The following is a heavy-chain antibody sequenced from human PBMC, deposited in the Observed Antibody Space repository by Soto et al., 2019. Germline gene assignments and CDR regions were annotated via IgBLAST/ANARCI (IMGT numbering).Heavy chain of an antibody. J-gene: IGHJ4*02. D-gene: IGHD3-22*01. Sequence: PGGSLRLSCAASGFTFSSYGMHWVRRAPGKGLEWVAVIWYDGSNKYYADSVKGRFTISRDNSKNTLYLQMNSLRAEDTAVYYCARVLCEGRYYDSSGPLDDPYYFDYWGQGTLVTVSS. CDR2: IWYDGSNK. CDR3: ARVLCEGRYYDSSGPLDDPYYFDY. CDR1: GFTFSSYG. V-gene: IGHV3-33*01.